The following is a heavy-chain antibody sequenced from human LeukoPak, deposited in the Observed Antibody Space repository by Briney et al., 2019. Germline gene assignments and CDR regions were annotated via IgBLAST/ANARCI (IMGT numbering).Heavy chain of an antibody. CDR2: IRNKVDGGSK. CDR1: GFTFGDYA. V-gene: IGHV3-49*04. D-gene: IGHD5-18*01. J-gene: IGHJ4*02. Sequence: PGGSLRLSCTASGFTFGDYAVSWVREAPGKGVEWVGFIRNKVDGGSKEYAASVKGRFTISRDDSNSIAYLQMNSLKTEDTAVYYCARDLSYGLSYDYWGQGTLVTVSS. CDR3: ARDLSYGLSYDY.